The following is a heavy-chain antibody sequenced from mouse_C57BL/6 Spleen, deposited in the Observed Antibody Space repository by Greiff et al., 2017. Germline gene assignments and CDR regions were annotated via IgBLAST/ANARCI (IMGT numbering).Heavy chain of an antibody. Sequence: EVKLQQSGPELVKPGASVKISCKASGYSFTDYNMNWVKQSNGKSLEWIGVITPNYGTTSYNQKFKGKATLTVDQSSSTAYMQLNSLTSEDSAVYYCARPYDYGGGYAMDYWGQGTSGTVSA. CDR1: GYSFTDYN. CDR2: ITPNYGTT. CDR3: ARPYDYGGGYAMDY. J-gene: IGHJ4*01. D-gene: IGHD2-4*01. V-gene: IGHV1-39*01.